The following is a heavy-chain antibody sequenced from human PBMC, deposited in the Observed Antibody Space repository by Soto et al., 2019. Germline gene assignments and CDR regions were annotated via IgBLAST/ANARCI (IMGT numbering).Heavy chain of an antibody. J-gene: IGHJ4*02. Sequence: GGSLRLSCAASGFTFSSYVMHWVRQAPGKGLEWVAVIWYDGSNKYYADSVKGRFTISRDNSKNTMYLQMNSLRAEDTAVYYCAREGGSIGGWFGRKFDSWGQGTQVTVSS. D-gene: IGHD6-19*01. V-gene: IGHV3-33*01. CDR1: GFTFSSYV. CDR2: IWYDGSNK. CDR3: AREGGSIGGWFGRKFDS.